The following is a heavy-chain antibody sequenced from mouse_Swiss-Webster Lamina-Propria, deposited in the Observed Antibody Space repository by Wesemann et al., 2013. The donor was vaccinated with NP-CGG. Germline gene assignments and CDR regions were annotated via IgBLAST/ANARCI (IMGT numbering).Heavy chain of an antibody. CDR3: ARDYYGSSYFDY. CDR2: ISSGGSYT. V-gene: IGHV5-9-1*01. Sequence: KLSCAASGFTFSSYAMSWVRQTPEKRLEWVATISSGGSYTYYPDSVKGRFTISRDNAKNTLYLQMSSLRSEDTAMYYCARDYYGSSYFDYWGQGTTLTVSS. CDR1: GFTFSSYA. D-gene: IGHD1-1*01. J-gene: IGHJ2*01.